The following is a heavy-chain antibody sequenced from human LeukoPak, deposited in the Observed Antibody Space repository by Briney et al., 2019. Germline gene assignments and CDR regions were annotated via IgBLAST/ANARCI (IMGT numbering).Heavy chain of an antibody. CDR1: GYTFTSYA. Sequence: ASVKLSCKASGYTFTSYAMHWVRQAPGQRLEWMGWINAGNGNTKYSQKFQGRVTITRDTSASTAYMELSSLRSEDTAVYYCARVGYGSGSIDDYWGQGTLVTVSS. V-gene: IGHV1-3*01. CDR3: ARVGYGSGSIDDY. J-gene: IGHJ4*02. D-gene: IGHD3-10*01. CDR2: INAGNGNT.